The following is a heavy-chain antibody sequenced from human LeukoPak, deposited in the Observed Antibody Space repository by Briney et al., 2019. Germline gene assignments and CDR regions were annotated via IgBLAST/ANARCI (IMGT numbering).Heavy chain of an antibody. CDR3: ARSDPSRFDY. J-gene: IGHJ4*02. CDR1: GGSISSSSYY. Sequence: SETLSLTCTVSGGSISSSSYYWGWIRQPPGKGLEWIGSIYYSGSTYYNPSLKSRVTISVDTSKNQFSLKLSSVTAADTAVYYCARSDPSRFDYWGQGTLVTVSS. V-gene: IGHV4-39*07. CDR2: IYYSGST.